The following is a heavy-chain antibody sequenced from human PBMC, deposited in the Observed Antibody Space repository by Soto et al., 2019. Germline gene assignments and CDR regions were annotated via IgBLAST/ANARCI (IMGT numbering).Heavy chain of an antibody. J-gene: IGHJ6*02. CDR1: GESFSGYY. CDR2: INHSGST. D-gene: IGHD5-18*01. CDR3: ARGRTNGYSYGYFNYYYGMDV. Sequence: PSETLSLTCAVYGESFSGYYWSWIRQPPGKGLGWMGEINHSGSTNYNPSLKSRVTISVDTSKNQFSLKLSSVTAADTAVYYCARGRTNGYSYGYFNYYYGMDVWGQGTTVTVSS. V-gene: IGHV4-34*01.